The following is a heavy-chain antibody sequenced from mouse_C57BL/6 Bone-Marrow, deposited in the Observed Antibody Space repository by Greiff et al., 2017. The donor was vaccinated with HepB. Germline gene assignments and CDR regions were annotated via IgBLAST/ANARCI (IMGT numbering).Heavy chain of an antibody. CDR1: GYAFSSYW. CDR3: ANYGNYDWFAY. V-gene: IGHV1-80*01. D-gene: IGHD2-1*01. CDR2: IYPGDGDT. J-gene: IGHJ3*01. Sequence: VKLVESGAELVKPGASVKISCKASGYAFSSYWMNWVKQRPGKGLEWIGQIYPGDGDTNYNGKFKGKATLTADKSSSTAYMQLSSLTSEDSAVYFCANYGNYDWFAYWGQGTLVTVSA.